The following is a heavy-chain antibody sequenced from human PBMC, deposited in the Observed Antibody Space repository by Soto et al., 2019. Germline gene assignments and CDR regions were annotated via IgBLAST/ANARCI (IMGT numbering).Heavy chain of an antibody. Sequence: SFGKYKIGWIRRPPGRGLEWIGYIYRSGSTKYNPSLKSRLTISVDTSKNQFSLKLSSVTAADTAVYYCARTLDYGHMDVWGKGTTVTVSS. CDR3: ARTLDYGHMDV. J-gene: IGHJ6*03. CDR1: SFGKYK. D-gene: IGHD3-16*01. V-gene: IGHV4-61*01. CDR2: IYRSGST.